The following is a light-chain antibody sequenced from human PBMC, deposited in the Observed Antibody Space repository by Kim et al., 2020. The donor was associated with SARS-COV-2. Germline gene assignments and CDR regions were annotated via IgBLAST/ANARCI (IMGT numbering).Light chain of an antibody. J-gene: IGKJ4*01. CDR3: QQYGSSPNT. CDR1: QSVSSNY. Sequence: SPGERATLSCRASQSVSSNYLAWYQQKPGQAPRLLIYGASSRATGIPDRFSGSGSGTDFTLTINRLEPEDFAAYYCQQYGSSPNTFGGGTKVDIK. V-gene: IGKV3-20*01. CDR2: GAS.